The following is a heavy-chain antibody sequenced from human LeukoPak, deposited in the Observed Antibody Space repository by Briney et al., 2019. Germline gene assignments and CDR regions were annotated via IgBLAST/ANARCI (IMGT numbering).Heavy chain of an antibody. V-gene: IGHV1-18*01. Sequence: ASVKVSCKASGYTFTSYGISWVGQAPGQGREWMGGISAYNDKTNYAQKLQGRVTMTTDTSTSTAYMELRSLRSDDTAVYYCARMCGRSGYGRYSYYYYMDIWGKGTTVTVSS. CDR2: ISAYNDKT. J-gene: IGHJ6*03. D-gene: IGHD5-12*01. CDR3: ARMCGRSGYGRYSYYYYMDI. CDR1: GYTFTSYG.